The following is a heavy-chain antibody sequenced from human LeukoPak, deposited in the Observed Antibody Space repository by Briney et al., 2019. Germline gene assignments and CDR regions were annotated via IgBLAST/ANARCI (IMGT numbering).Heavy chain of an antibody. Sequence: GGSLRLSSAASGFSFRFYSMNWVRQAPGKGLEWISYMTSSSKTAYYADSVRGRFAISRDNAKNSLYLQMNSLRDEDTAMYYCARSITLLTEPFFDYWGRGTLVAVSS. CDR1: GFSFRFYS. D-gene: IGHD3-10*01. CDR2: MTSSSKTA. J-gene: IGHJ4*02. V-gene: IGHV3-48*02. CDR3: ARSITLLTEPFFDY.